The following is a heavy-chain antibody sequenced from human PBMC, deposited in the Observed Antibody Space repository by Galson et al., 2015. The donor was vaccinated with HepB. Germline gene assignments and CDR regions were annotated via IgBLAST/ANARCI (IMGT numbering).Heavy chain of an antibody. CDR1: RFTFSIYA. CDR3: AKDFEAAVARGYYYYGMDV. Sequence: SLRLSCAASRFTFSIYAMSWVRQAPGKGLEWVSGISGSGGTTYYADSVKGRFTISRDNSKNTLYLQMNSLRAEDTAVYYCAKDFEAAVARGYYYYGMDVWGQGTTVTVSS. D-gene: IGHD6-19*01. V-gene: IGHV3-23*01. CDR2: ISGSGGTT. J-gene: IGHJ6*02.